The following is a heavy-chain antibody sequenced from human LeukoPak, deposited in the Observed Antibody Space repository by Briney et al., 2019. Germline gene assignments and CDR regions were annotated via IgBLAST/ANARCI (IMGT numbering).Heavy chain of an antibody. CDR1: GYTFTSYY. CDR3: ARDLGYCTNGVCYDLYY. D-gene: IGHD2-8*01. CDR2: INPSGGST. Sequence: ASVKVSCKASGYTFTSYYMHWVRQAPGQGLEWMGLINPSGGSTSYAQKFQGRVTMTRDTSTSTVYMELSSPRSEDTAVYYCARDLGYCTNGVCYDLYYWGQGTLVTVSS. J-gene: IGHJ4*02. V-gene: IGHV1-46*01.